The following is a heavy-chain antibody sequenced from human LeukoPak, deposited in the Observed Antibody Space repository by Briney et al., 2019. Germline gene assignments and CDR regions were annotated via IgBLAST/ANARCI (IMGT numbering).Heavy chain of an antibody. CDR2: IIPIFATT. CDR1: GDTFNSYA. V-gene: IGHV1-69*05. CDR3: ARDLANWGSSFDY. J-gene: IGHJ4*02. D-gene: IGHD7-27*01. Sequence: ASVKVSCKASGDTFNSYAISWVRQAPGQGLEWMGRIIPIFATTSYAQKFQGRVTITTDESTSTAYMELSSLRSEDTAVYYCARDLANWGSSFDYWGQGTLVTVSS.